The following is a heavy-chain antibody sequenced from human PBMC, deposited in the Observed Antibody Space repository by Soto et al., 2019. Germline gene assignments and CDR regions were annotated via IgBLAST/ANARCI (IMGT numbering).Heavy chain of an antibody. D-gene: IGHD3-16*02. Sequence: PSETLSLTCTVSGGSISSSTYYWGWIRQPPGKGLEWIGTIYYSGSTYYNQSLKSRVTISVDTSKNQFSLKLSSVTAADTAVYYCARQRGDYIWGSYRPNWFDPWGQGTLVTVS. CDR2: IYYSGST. CDR1: GGSISSSTYY. V-gene: IGHV4-39*01. CDR3: ARQRGDYIWGSYRPNWFDP. J-gene: IGHJ5*02.